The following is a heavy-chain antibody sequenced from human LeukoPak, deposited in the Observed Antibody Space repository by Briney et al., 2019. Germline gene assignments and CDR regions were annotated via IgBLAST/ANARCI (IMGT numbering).Heavy chain of an antibody. V-gene: IGHV1-18*01. D-gene: IGHD3-22*01. CDR3: ARYAGVAYYYDSSGYYPYSPFDY. CDR1: GYTFTDFG. Sequence: GASVKVSCKASGYTFTDFGVSWVRQAPGQGLEWMGWISAYNGNTNYAQKLQGRVTMTTDTSTSTAYMELRSLRSDDTAVYYCARYAGVAYYYDSSGYYPYSPFDYWGQGTLVTVSS. J-gene: IGHJ4*02. CDR2: ISAYNGNT.